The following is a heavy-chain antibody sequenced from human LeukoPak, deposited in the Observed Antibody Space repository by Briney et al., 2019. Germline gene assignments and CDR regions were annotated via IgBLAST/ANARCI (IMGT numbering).Heavy chain of an antibody. J-gene: IGHJ4*02. CDR3: AKGQPYSPGDY. D-gene: IGHD6-13*01. CDR2: ISYDGSNK. V-gene: IGHV3-30*04. Sequence: GGSLRLSCAASGFTFSSYAMHWVRQAPGKGLEWVAVISYDGSNKYYADSVKGRFTISRDNSKNSLYLQMNSLRTEDTALYYCAKGQPYSPGDYWGQGTLVTVSS. CDR1: GFTFSSYA.